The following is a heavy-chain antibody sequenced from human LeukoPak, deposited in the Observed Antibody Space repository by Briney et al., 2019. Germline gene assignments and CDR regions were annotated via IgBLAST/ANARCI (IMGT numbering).Heavy chain of an antibody. CDR2: ISGSGGST. D-gene: IGHD3-22*01. J-gene: IGHJ3*02. Sequence: GGSLRLSCAASGFTFSSYAMNWVRQAPGKGLEWVSAISGSGGSTYYADSVKGRFTISRDNSKNTLYLQMNSLRAEDTAVYYCAKVSVTMIVVVTSDAFDIWGQGTMVTVSS. CDR1: GFTFSSYA. V-gene: IGHV3-23*01. CDR3: AKVSVTMIVVVTSDAFDI.